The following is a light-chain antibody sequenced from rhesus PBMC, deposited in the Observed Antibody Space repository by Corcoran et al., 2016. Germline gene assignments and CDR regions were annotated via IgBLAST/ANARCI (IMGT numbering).Light chain of an antibody. CDR2: EVS. CDR3: MQGVEFPYS. J-gene: IGKJ2*01. Sequence: DIVMTQTPLSLPVTPGEPASISCRSSQSLLDSEDGNTYLDWYLQKPGLSQQLLIYEVSNRASGVHDRFSGSGSDTDFTLKISRVEAEDVGVYYCMQGVEFPYSFGQGTKVEIK. V-gene: IGKV2-104*02. CDR1: QSLLDSEDGNTY.